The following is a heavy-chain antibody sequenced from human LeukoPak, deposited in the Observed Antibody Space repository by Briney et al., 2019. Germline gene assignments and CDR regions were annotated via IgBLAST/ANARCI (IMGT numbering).Heavy chain of an antibody. V-gene: IGHV3-11*04. J-gene: IGHJ6*03. Sequence: PGGSLRLSCAASGLTYSNAWMSWIRQAPGKGLEWVSYISSSGSTIYYADSVKGRFTISRDNAKNSLYLQMNSLRAEDTAVYYCARDDTVGYYMDVWGKGTTVTVSS. D-gene: IGHD1-26*01. CDR1: GLTYSNAW. CDR2: ISSSGSTI. CDR3: ARDDTVGYYMDV.